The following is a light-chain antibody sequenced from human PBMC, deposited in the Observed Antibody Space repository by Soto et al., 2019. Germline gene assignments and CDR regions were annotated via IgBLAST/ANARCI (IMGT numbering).Light chain of an antibody. CDR1: SSNIGSNT. V-gene: IGLV1-44*01. CDR3: VAWNDSLNGYVV. CDR2: SNN. J-gene: IGLJ2*01. Sequence: QSVLTQPASASGTPGQRVTISCSRSSSNIGSNTVNWYQQLPGTAPKLVICSNNQRPSGVPDRFSGSKSGTSASLAISGLQSEDEADYYCVAWNDSLNGYVVFGGGTKVTVL.